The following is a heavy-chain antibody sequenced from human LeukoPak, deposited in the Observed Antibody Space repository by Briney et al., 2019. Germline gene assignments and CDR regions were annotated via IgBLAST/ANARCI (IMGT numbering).Heavy chain of an antibody. Sequence: GASVKVSCKASGYTFTSYYMHWVRQAPGQGLEWMGIINPSGGSTSYAQKFQGRVTMTEDTSTDTAYMELSSLRSEDTAVYYCATWGRGSPHSRNYYYYYMDVWGKGTTVTISS. D-gene: IGHD1-26*01. CDR1: GYTFTSYY. J-gene: IGHJ6*03. CDR2: INPSGGST. CDR3: ATWGRGSPHSRNYYYYYMDV. V-gene: IGHV1-46*01.